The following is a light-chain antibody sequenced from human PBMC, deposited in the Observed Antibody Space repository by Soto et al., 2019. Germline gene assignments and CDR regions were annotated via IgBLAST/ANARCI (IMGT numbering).Light chain of an antibody. J-gene: IGKJ3*01. CDR1: QSISSW. CDR2: GAS. V-gene: IGKV3-15*01. Sequence: MTQSPSTLSASVGDRVTITCRASQSISSWLAWYQQKPGQAPRLLIYGASTRATGIPARFSGSGSGTEFTLTISSLQSEDFAVYYCQQYNNWPLTFGPGTKVDIK. CDR3: QQYNNWPLT.